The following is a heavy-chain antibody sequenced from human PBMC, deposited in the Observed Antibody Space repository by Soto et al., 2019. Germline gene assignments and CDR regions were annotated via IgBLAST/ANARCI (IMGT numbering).Heavy chain of an antibody. CDR1: GFTFSSCS. CDR2: ISSSSSPI. J-gene: IGHJ6*02. Sequence: GGSLRLSGAASGFTFSSCSINWVRQAPWKGLEWVSYISSSSSPIYYADSVKGRFTISRDNAKNSLYLQMNSLRDEDTAVYYCAREGLLGMDVWGQGTTVTVCS. CDR3: AREGLLGMDV. V-gene: IGHV3-48*02. D-gene: IGHD2-21*01.